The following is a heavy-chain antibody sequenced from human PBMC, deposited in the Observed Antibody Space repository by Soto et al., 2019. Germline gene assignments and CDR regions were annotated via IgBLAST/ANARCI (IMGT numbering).Heavy chain of an antibody. Sequence: GGSLRLSCAASGFTVSSNYMSWVRQSPGKGLEWVSVIYSGGSTYYADSVKGRFTISRDNSKNTLYLQMNSPRAEDTAVYYCARASGSSGWYLLFDYWGQGTLVTVSS. CDR2: IYSGGST. V-gene: IGHV3-53*01. D-gene: IGHD6-19*01. CDR1: GFTVSSNY. J-gene: IGHJ4*02. CDR3: ARASGSSGWYLLFDY.